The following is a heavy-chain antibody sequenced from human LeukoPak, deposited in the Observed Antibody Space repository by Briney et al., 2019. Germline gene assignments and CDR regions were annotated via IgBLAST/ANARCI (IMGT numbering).Heavy chain of an antibody. CDR1: GFSFSNYG. D-gene: IGHD4-23*01. Sequence: GGSLRLSCAASGFSFSNYGMHWIRQAPGKGLEWVALIWYDGSKKYYADSVEGRFTISRDNSKNTVHLQMNSLRAEDTAVYYCGNPPTVVPRAHFDYWGQGTLVTVSS. CDR2: IWYDGSKK. J-gene: IGHJ4*02. CDR3: GNPPTVVPRAHFDY. V-gene: IGHV3-33*06.